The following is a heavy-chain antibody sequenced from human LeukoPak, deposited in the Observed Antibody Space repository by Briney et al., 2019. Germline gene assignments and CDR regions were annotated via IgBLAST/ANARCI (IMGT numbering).Heavy chain of an antibody. CDR3: ARAEPTFFDYGP. Sequence: SETLSLTCTVSGGSISSGSYYWGWIRQPPGKGLEWIGSIYYSGSTYYNPSLKSRVTISVDTSKNQFSLKLSSVTAADTAVYYCARAEPTFFDYGPWGQGTLVTVSS. CDR1: GGSISSGSYY. J-gene: IGHJ5*02. V-gene: IGHV4-39*07. CDR2: IYYSGST. D-gene: IGHD4/OR15-4a*01.